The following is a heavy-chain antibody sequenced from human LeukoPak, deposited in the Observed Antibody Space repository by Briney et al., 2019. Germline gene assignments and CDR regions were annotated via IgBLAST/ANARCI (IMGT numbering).Heavy chain of an antibody. J-gene: IGHJ4*02. V-gene: IGHV1-46*01. CDR3: ARSDYNDYRGLGF. CDR1: GYAFTSYH. D-gene: IGHD4-11*01. CDR2: IIPSSGST. Sequence: ASVKVSCKASGYAFTSYHIHWMRQAPGQGLGWMGIIIPSSGSTTYAQKFQGRVTMTRDTSTSTVYMELSSLRSDDTAVYFCARSDYNDYRGLGFWGQGTLVTVSS.